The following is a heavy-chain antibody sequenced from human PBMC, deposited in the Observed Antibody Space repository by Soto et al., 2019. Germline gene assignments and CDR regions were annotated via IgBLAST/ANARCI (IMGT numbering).Heavy chain of an antibody. CDR3: AREYYDGSGYYSTTDAFDI. J-gene: IGHJ3*02. D-gene: IGHD3-22*01. V-gene: IGHV3-33*01. CDR1: GVTFSRYG. CDR2: IWYDGSNK. Sequence: GGSLNLSCASSGVTFSRYGMHWVCQAPGKGLEWVAVIWYDGSNKYYADSVKGRFTISRDNSKNTLYLQMNSLRAEDTAVYYCAREYYDGSGYYSTTDAFDIWGQGTMVTVSS.